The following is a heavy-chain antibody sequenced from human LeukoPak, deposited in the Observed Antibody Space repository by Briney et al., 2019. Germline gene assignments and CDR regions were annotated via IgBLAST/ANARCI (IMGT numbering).Heavy chain of an antibody. V-gene: IGHV1-69*04. CDR3: ARPAHVDYYDSSGYYNDAFDI. CDR1: GGTFSSYA. Sequence: SVKVSCKASGGTFSSYAVSWVRQAPGQGLEWMGRIIPILGIANYAQKFQGGVTITADKSTSTAYMELSSLRSEDTAVYYCARPAHVDYYDSSGYYNDAFDIWGQGTMVTVSS. CDR2: IIPILGIA. J-gene: IGHJ3*02. D-gene: IGHD3-22*01.